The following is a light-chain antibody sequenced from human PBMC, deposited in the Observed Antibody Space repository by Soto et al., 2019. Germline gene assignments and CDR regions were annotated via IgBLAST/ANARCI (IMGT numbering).Light chain of an antibody. CDR3: QQRSNWPPMWT. CDR2: DTS. CDR1: QSVSSY. V-gene: IGKV3-11*01. Sequence: ENVLTQSPATLSLSPGERATLSCRASQSVSSYLAWYQQKPGQAPRLLIYDTSNRATGIPARFSGSGSGTDFTLTISSLEPEDFAVYYWQQRSNWPPMWTFGQGTKVEIK. J-gene: IGKJ1*01.